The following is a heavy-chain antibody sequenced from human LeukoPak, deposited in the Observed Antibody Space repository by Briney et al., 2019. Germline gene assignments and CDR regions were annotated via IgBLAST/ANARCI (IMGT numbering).Heavy chain of an antibody. D-gene: IGHD6-6*01. CDR3: ARDRAFEYSDTGSFDY. CDR2: IIPIFGTT. V-gene: IGHV1-69*13. J-gene: IGHJ4*02. CDR1: GGTFSSYA. Sequence: SVKVSCKASGGTFSSYAISWVRQAPGQGLEWMGGIIPIFGTTNYAQKFQGRVTITADESTSTAYMELSSLRSEDTAVYYCARDRAFEYSDTGSFDYWGQGTLVTVSS.